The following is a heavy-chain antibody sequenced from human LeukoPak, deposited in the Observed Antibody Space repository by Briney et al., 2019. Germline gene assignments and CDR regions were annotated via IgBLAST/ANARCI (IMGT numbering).Heavy chain of an antibody. Sequence: PGGSLRLSCAASGFTFSSYAMSWVRQAPGKGLEWVSAISGSGGSTYYADSVKGRFTISRDNSKNTLYLQMNSLRAEDTAVYYCVTITIPPMNLLIWGQGTMVTVSS. CDR1: GFTFSSYA. CDR3: VTITIPPMNLLI. V-gene: IGHV3-23*01. CDR2: ISGSGGST. D-gene: IGHD3-3*01. J-gene: IGHJ3*02.